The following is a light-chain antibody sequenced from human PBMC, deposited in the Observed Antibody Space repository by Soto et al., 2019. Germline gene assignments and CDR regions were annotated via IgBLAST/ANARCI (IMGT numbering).Light chain of an antibody. J-gene: IGLJ3*02. CDR2: RND. Sequence: QAVLTQPPSASGTPGQRVTISCSGSSSNVGSNFVYWYHQLPGTAPKLIIYRNDVRPSGVPDRFSCSKSGTSPSLTITGLRSEDEGDYYCASWDHTLTGRWVFGGGTKLTVL. V-gene: IGLV1-47*01. CDR3: ASWDHTLTGRWV. CDR1: SSNVGSNF.